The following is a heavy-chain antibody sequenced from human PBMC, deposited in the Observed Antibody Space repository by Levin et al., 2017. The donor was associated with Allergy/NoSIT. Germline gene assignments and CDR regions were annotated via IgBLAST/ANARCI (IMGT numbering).Heavy chain of an antibody. J-gene: IGHJ6*02. D-gene: IGHD3-10*01. CDR2: ITGSGGDT. V-gene: IGHV3-23*01. CDR1: GFTFSSHA. CDR3: AKTVDWGQEYFHYHGMDV. Sequence: GGSLRLSCAASGFTFSSHAMNWVRQAPGKGLEWVSAITGSGGDTYYAKSVKGRFTISRDNSKSTMFLQMNSLRAEDTAVYYCAKTVDWGQEYFHYHGMDVWGQGTTVTVSS.